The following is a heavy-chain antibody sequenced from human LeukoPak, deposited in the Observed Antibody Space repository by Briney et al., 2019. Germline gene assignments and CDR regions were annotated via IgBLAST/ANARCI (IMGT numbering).Heavy chain of an antibody. CDR1: RGSISSGGYY. CDR2: IYYSGST. CDR3: ARAVVGVTYFGY. J-gene: IGHJ4*02. D-gene: IGHD2-21*02. Sequence: SQTLSLTCTVSRGSISSGGYYWSWIRQHPGTGLEWIGYIYYSGSTYYNPSLKSRVTISVDTSKNQFSLKLSSVTAADTAVYYCARAVVGVTYFGYWGQGTLVTVSS. V-gene: IGHV4-31*03.